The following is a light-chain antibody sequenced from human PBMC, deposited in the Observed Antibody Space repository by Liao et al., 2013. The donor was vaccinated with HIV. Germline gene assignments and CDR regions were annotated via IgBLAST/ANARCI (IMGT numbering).Light chain of an antibody. CDR3: QVWDSSAVV. CDR1: KLGAKY. V-gene: IGLV3-1*01. Sequence: SYELTQPPSVSVSPGQSASITCSGEKLGAKYASWYQQKPGQSPVLVIYQDTKRPSGIPQRFSGSNSGSTATLTISGTQPMDEADYYCQVWDSSAVVLGGGTKLTVL. J-gene: IGLJ2*01. CDR2: QDT.